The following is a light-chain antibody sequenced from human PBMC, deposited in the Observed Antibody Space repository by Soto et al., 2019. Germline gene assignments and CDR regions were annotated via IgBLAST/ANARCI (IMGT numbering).Light chain of an antibody. V-gene: IGKV4-1*01. Sequence: IVMTQSPESLAVSLGERATINCKSSQSVLYSSNNKNYLAWYQQKPGQPPKLLIYWASTRESGDPDRFSGSGPGTDFTLTISSLQAEDVAVYYCQQYYSTPRTIGQGTKVDIK. J-gene: IGKJ1*01. CDR2: WAS. CDR1: QSVLYSSNNKNY. CDR3: QQYYSTPRT.